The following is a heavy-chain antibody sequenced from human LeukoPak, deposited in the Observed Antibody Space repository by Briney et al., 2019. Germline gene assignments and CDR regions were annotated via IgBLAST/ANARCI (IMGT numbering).Heavy chain of an antibody. CDR1: GFTFSSYA. Sequence: GGSLRLSCAASGFTFSSYAMSWVRQAPGKGLEWVSAISGSGGSTYYVDSVKGRFTISRDNSKNTLYLQMNSLRAEDTAVYYCAKFYGSGSYSNHHPDYWGQGTLVTVSS. V-gene: IGHV3-23*01. J-gene: IGHJ4*02. CDR2: ISGSGGST. CDR3: AKFYGSGSYSNHHPDY. D-gene: IGHD3-10*01.